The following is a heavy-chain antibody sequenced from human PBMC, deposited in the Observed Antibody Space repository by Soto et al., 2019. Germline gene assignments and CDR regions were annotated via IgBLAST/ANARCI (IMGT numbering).Heavy chain of an antibody. V-gene: IGHV3-74*01. Sequence: PGGSLRLSCAASGFTFSTYWIHWVRQAPGKGLVWVSRINYDGSSTDYADSVKGRFTISRDNAKNTLYLQMNTLTAEDTAVYYCIRGPRPTSVGTGAYWGQGTLVTVSS. CDR3: IRGPRPTSVGTGAY. CDR1: GFTFSTYW. D-gene: IGHD3-10*01. CDR2: INYDGSST. J-gene: IGHJ4*02.